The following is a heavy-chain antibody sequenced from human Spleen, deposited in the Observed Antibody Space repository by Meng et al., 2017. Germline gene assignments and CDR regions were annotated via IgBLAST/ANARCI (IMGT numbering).Heavy chain of an antibody. D-gene: IGHD4-17*01. CDR3: AKGGTVTTKFDY. Sequence: GESLKISCAASGFTFSSYAMSWVRQAPGKGLEWVSAISGSGGSTYYADSVKGRFTVSRDNSKNTLYLQRNSLRAEDTAVYYCAKGGTVTTKFDYWGQGTLVTVSS. CDR1: GFTFSSYA. V-gene: IGHV3-23*01. J-gene: IGHJ4*02. CDR2: ISGSGGST.